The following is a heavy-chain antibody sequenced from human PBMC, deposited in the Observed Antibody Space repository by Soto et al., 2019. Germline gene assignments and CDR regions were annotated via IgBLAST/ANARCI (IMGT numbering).Heavy chain of an antibody. CDR2: IYHSGST. V-gene: IGHV4-30-2*01. D-gene: IGHD3-22*01. J-gene: IGHJ3*02. CDR1: GGSISSGGYS. Sequence: SETLSLTCAVSGGSISSGGYSWSWIRQPPGKSLEWIGYIYHSGSTYYKPSLKSRVTISVDRSKNQFSLKLGSVTAADTSVYYCASNPYYYDSSGYQNDAFEIWGQGTMVT. CDR3: ASNPYYYDSSGYQNDAFEI.